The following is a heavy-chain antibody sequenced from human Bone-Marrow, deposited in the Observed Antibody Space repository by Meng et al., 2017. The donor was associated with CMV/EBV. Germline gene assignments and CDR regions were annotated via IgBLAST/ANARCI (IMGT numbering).Heavy chain of an antibody. V-gene: IGHV4-4*07. D-gene: IGHD3-16*01. CDR1: GDSISSYY. CDR3: ARGGADRALDY. Sequence: SETLSLTCTVSGDSISSYYWTWIRQPAGKGLEWIGRIYTSGGANYNPSLKSRVIVSIDTSQNQFSLRLASVTAADTAVYFCARGGADRALDYWGQGTLVTVSS. J-gene: IGHJ4*02. CDR2: IYTSGGA.